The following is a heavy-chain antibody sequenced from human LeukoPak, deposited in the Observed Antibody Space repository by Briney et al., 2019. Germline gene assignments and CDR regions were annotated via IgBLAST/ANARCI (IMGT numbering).Heavy chain of an antibody. Sequence: SETLSLTCTVSGGSISGYYWSWIRQPPGKGLEWVGYISYSGSTNYNPSLKSRVTISVDTSKNQFSLKLTSVTAADTAVYYCARERKVVVPAAIGGPGVGYYYYYMDIWSKGTTVTVSS. CDR3: ARERKVVVPAAIGGPGVGYYYYYMDI. J-gene: IGHJ6*03. V-gene: IGHV4-59*12. CDR2: ISYSGST. CDR1: GGSISGYY. D-gene: IGHD2-2*02.